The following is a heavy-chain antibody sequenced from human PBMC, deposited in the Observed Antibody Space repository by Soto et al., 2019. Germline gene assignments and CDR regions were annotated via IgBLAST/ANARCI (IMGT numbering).Heavy chain of an antibody. D-gene: IGHD3-22*01. CDR1: GFTFRNYG. CDR3: ARDQLYYNDISGRPLNAFDV. CDR2: IGIGSSTK. J-gene: IGHJ3*01. V-gene: IGHV3-48*01. Sequence: GGSLRHSCAASGFTFRNYGVNWVRQAPGKGLEWVSYIGIGSSTKYYADSVKGRFTISRDNAKNSLYLQMNSLRAEDTAVYYCARDQLYYNDISGRPLNAFDVWGQGTMVTVSS.